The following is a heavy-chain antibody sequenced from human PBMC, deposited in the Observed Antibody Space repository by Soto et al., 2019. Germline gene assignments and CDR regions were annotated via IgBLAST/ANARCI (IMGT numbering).Heavy chain of an antibody. D-gene: IGHD3-16*02. J-gene: IGHJ5*02. CDR1: GGSISSSSYY. CDR3: ARGYDYIWGSYRQWFDP. V-gene: IGHV4-39*01. CDR2: IYYSGST. Sequence: PSETLSLTCTASGGSISSSSYYWGWIRQPPGKRLEWIGSIYYSGSTYYNPSLKSRVTISVDTSKNQFSLKLSSVTAADTAVYYCARGYDYIWGSYRQWFDPWGQGTLVTVSS.